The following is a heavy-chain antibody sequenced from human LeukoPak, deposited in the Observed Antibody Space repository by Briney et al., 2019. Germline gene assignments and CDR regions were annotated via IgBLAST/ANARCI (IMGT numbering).Heavy chain of an antibody. CDR2: IYPGDSDT. Sequence: GESLKISCEGSGYSFTSYWIAWVRQMPGKGLEWMGIIYPGDSDTTYSPSFQGQVTISADKSISTAYLQWSSLKASDTAMYYCARLQYDSSVSWFDPWGQGTLVTVSS. D-gene: IGHD3-22*01. V-gene: IGHV5-51*01. J-gene: IGHJ5*02. CDR3: ARLQYDSSVSWFDP. CDR1: GYSFTSYW.